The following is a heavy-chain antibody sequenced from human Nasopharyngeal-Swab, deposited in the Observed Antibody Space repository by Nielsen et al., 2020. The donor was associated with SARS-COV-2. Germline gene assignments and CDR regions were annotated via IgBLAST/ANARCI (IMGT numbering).Heavy chain of an antibody. Sequence: SETLSLTCTVSGGSIVSHYWNWIRLSPGKGLEWIGYIYSTEITKYNPSLGSRVTMSGDTSKNQVYLKLESLTAADTAVYYCARENWQLANVFDIWGQGTMVTVSS. D-gene: IGHD6-19*01. J-gene: IGHJ3*02. CDR2: IYSTEIT. V-gene: IGHV4-59*11. CDR3: ARENWQLANVFDI. CDR1: GGSIVSHY.